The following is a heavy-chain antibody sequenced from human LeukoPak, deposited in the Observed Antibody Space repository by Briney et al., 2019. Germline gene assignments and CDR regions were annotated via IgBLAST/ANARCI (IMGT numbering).Heavy chain of an antibody. CDR3: TTDIAAAYYYYYYMDV. CDR2: IKSKTDGGTT. J-gene: IGHJ6*03. V-gene: IGHV3-15*01. Sequence: GGSLRLSCAASGFTFSNAWMSWVRRAPGKGLEWVGRIKSKTDGGTTDYAAPVKGRFTISRDDSKNTLYLQMSSLKTEDTAVYYCTTDIAAAYYYYYYMDVWGKGTTVTVSS. D-gene: IGHD6-13*01. CDR1: GFTFSNAW.